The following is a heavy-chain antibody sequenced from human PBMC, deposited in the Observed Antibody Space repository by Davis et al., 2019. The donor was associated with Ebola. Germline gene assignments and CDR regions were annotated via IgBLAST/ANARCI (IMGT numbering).Heavy chain of an antibody. CDR3: ARTLTFDL. Sequence: SETLSLTCTVSGGSISSYYWSWIRQPSGRGLEWIGYINYSGDTIYNPSLRSRVTLSVDTSKNQFSLRLTSVTAADTAVYYCARTLTFDLWGQGTLVTVSS. CDR2: INYSGDT. CDR1: GGSISSYY. V-gene: IGHV4-59*01. D-gene: IGHD3-9*01. J-gene: IGHJ4*02.